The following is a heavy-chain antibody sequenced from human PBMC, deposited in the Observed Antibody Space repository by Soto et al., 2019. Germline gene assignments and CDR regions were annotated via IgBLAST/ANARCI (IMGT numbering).Heavy chain of an antibody. CDR1: GFTFSSYA. D-gene: IGHD1-26*01. CDR3: AKSPARYSGSYYNNYYYGMDV. J-gene: IGHJ6*02. Sequence: GSLRLSCAASGFTFSSYAMSWVRQAPGKGLEWVSAISGSGGSTYHADSVKGRFTISRDNSKNTLYLQMNSLRAEDTAVYYCAKSPARYSGSYYNNYYYGMDVWGQGTTVTVSS. CDR2: ISGSGGST. V-gene: IGHV3-23*01.